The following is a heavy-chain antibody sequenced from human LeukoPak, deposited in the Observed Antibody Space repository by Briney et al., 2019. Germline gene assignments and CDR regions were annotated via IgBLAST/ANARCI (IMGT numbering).Heavy chain of an antibody. CDR1: GFTVSSNY. J-gene: IGHJ4*02. CDR2: IYSGGST. V-gene: IGHV3-66*01. Sequence: GGSLRLSCAASGFTVSSNYMSWVRQAPGKGLEWVSVIYSGGSTYYADSVKGRFTISRDNSKNTLYLQMNSLRAEDTAVYYCARDRFESSGYGTFDYWGQGTLVTVSS. D-gene: IGHD3-22*01. CDR3: ARDRFESSGYGTFDY.